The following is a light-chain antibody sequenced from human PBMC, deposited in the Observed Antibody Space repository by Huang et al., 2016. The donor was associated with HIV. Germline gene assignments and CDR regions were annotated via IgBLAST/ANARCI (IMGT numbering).Light chain of an antibody. J-gene: IGKJ4*01. CDR3: QQYGGSPPLT. V-gene: IGKV3D-20*01. Sequence: EIVLTQSPATLSLSPGERATLSCGASQSINNNYLVWYQQKPGQAPRLLIYDASVRATDSPDRFRGSGSGTDFTLTISRLEPEDFAVYFCQQYGGSPPLTFGGGTKVEIK. CDR2: DAS. CDR1: QSINNNY.